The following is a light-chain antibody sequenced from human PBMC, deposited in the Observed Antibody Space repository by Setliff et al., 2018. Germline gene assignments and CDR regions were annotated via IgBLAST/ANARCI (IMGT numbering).Light chain of an antibody. CDR1: NSDVGGYNY. CDR3: LSYTSETTHAL. J-gene: IGLJ2*01. CDR2: EVT. V-gene: IGLV2-14*03. Sequence: QSVLPQPAAVSGSPGQSIAISCAGTNSDVGGYNYVSWYQQHPNKAPKLLIYEVTKRPSGVSDRFSGSKSGNTASLTISGLQAEDEADYYCLSYTSETTHALFAGGTKVTVL.